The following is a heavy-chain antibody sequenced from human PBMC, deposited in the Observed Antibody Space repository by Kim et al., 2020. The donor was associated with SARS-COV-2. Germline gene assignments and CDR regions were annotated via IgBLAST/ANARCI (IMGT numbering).Heavy chain of an antibody. Sequence: GGSLRLSCAASGFTFSEFYMTWIRQAPGKGLEWISYSTSGGGTIYYADSVKGRFTVSRDNADNLLYLQMSDLGGEDTAIYYCARGGALTVFADYWGRGT. CDR3: ARGGALTVFADY. V-gene: IGHV3-11*01. CDR1: GFTFSEFY. D-gene: IGHD1-26*01. CDR2: STSGGGTI. J-gene: IGHJ4*02.